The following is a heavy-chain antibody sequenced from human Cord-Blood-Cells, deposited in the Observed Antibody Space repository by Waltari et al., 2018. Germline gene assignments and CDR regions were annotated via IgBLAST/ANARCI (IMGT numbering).Heavy chain of an antibody. CDR1: GFTFSSYW. J-gene: IGHJ4*02. D-gene: IGHD2-21*01. CDR2: IKQYGREK. V-gene: IGHV3-7*01. Sequence: EVQLVESGGGLVQPGGSLRLSCAASGFTFSSYWMSWVRQGPGKGLEGVANIKQYGREKYYVDSVNGRFTISRDNAKNSLYLQMNSLRAEDTAVYYCARDPLGWGSDYWGQGTLVTVSS. CDR3: ARDPLGWGSDY.